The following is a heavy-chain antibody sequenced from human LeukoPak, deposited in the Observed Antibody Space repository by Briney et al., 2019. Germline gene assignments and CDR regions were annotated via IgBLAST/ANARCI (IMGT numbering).Heavy chain of an antibody. CDR3: TRDGIPETNWSGYYIDY. J-gene: IGHJ4*02. CDR2: IRSKTHGGTT. V-gene: IGHV3-49*04. CDR1: GFTFSSYA. D-gene: IGHD3-3*01. Sequence: GGSLRPSCAASGFTFSSYAMSWVRQAPGKGLEWVGFIRSKTHGGTTEYAASVKGRFSISRDDSKSIAYLQMNSLKTEDTAVYYCTRDGIPETNWSGYYIDYWGQGTLVTVSS.